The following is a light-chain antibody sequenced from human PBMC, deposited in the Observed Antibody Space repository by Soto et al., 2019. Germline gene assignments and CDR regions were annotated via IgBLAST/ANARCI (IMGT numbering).Light chain of an antibody. J-gene: IGLJ1*01. CDR2: TND. V-gene: IGLV1-44*01. CDR1: SSNIGSNT. Sequence: QAVVTQPPSASGTPGQRVTISCSGSSSNIGSNTVNWYQQLPGTAPKLLIYTNDQRPSGVPDRFSGSKSGTSASLAISGLQSEDEADYFCAAWDDSLNGYVFATGTKLTVL. CDR3: AAWDDSLNGYV.